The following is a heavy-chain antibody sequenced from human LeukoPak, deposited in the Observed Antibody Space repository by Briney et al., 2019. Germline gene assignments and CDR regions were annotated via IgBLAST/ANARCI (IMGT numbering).Heavy chain of an antibody. D-gene: IGHD1-1*01. CDR1: GFTFSSYA. Sequence: GGSLRLSCAASGFTFSSYAMHWVRQAPGKGLEWVAVISYDGSNKYYADSAKGRFTISRDNSKNTLYLQMNSLRAEDTAVYYCARGPYNWNDNKELDYWGQGTLVTVSS. CDR3: ARGPYNWNDNKELDY. J-gene: IGHJ4*02. CDR2: ISYDGSNK. V-gene: IGHV3-30*04.